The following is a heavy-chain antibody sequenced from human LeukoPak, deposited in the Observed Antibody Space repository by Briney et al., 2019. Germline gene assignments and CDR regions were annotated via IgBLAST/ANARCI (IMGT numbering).Heavy chain of an antibody. Sequence: PGGSLRLSWAASGFTFNNAWMNWVRQTPGKGLEWVGRIKRKTDGGTIDYAALVKGRFTISRDNSKNTLYLQMNSLKTEDTALYYCTTSLTSGYYIDYWGQGTLVTASS. D-gene: IGHD3-22*01. CDR1: GFTFNNAW. J-gene: IGHJ4*02. CDR2: IKRKTDGGTI. V-gene: IGHV3-15*01. CDR3: TTSLTSGYYIDY.